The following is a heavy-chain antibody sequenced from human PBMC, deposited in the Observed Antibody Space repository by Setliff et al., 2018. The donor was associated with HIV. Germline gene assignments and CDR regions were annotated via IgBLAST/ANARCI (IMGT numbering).Heavy chain of an antibody. V-gene: IGHV1-8*02. D-gene: IGHD3-22*01. Sequence: VKVSCKASGYTFSSYDINWVRQATGQGLEWMGWMNPNSGNTGYAQKFQGRVTMTRDTSISTAHMELNNLKFEDTAVYYCARARRDSYDRGRRNHYYIDVWGKGTTVTVSS. J-gene: IGHJ6*03. CDR3: ARARRDSYDRGRRNHYYIDV. CDR1: GYTFSSYD. CDR2: MNPNSGNT.